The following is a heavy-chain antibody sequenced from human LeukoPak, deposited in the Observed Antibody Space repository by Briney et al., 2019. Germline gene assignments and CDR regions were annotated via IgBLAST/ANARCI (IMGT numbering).Heavy chain of an antibody. Sequence: ASVKVSCKASGYTFTSYYMHWVRQAPGQGLEWMGIINPSGGSTSYAQKFQGRVTMTRDTSTSTVYMELSSLRSEDTAVYYCATLRLVFGVVIPHYYYMDVWGKGTTVTVSS. CDR3: ATLRLVFGVVIPHYYYMDV. CDR1: GYTFTSYY. CDR2: INPSGGST. V-gene: IGHV1-46*01. J-gene: IGHJ6*03. D-gene: IGHD3-3*01.